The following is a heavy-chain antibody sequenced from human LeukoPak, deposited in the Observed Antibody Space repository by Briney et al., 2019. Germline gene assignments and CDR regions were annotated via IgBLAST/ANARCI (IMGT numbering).Heavy chain of an antibody. J-gene: IGHJ2*01. Sequence: GGSLRLSCAASGFTHSAYSMHWVRQAPGKGLEWAAVVSSTGRQEYYADSVKGRFTISGDDSKNTLYLQMTSLTVEDTGLYYCARAFAGAPFDLWGRGTLVTVSS. CDR1: GFTHSAYS. D-gene: IGHD3-10*01. CDR2: VSSTGRQE. V-gene: IGHV3-30*04. CDR3: ARAFAGAPFDL.